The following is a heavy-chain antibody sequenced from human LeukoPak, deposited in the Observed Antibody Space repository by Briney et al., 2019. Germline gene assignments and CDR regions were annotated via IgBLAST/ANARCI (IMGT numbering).Heavy chain of an antibody. CDR1: GGTFSSYA. Sequence: SVKVSCKASGGTFSSYAISWVRQAPGQGLEWMGGIIPIFGTANYAQKFQGRVTITADESTSTAYMELSSLRSEDTAVYYCAKDLGPVGIAARPHWFDPWGQGTLVTVSS. D-gene: IGHD6-6*01. J-gene: IGHJ5*02. V-gene: IGHV1-69*01. CDR3: AKDLGPVGIAARPHWFDP. CDR2: IIPIFGTA.